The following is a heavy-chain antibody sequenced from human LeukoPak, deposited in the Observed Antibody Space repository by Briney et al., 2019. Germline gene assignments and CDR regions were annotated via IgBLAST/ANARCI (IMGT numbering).Heavy chain of an antibody. D-gene: IGHD3-22*01. V-gene: IGHV3-48*04. J-gene: IGHJ4*02. Sequence: GGSLRLSCAASGFTFSSNSMNWVRQAPGKGPEWVSYISSTGGTIYYADSMKGRFTISRDNAKNTLYLQMNSLRAEDTAVYYCARDVLGYDSKRNDYWGQGTLVTVSS. CDR3: ARDVLGYDSKRNDY. CDR1: GFTFSSNS. CDR2: ISSTGGTI.